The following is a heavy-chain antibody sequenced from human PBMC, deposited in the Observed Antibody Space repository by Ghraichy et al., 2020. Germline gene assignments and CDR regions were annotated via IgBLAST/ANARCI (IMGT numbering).Heavy chain of an antibody. CDR3: ARRLLKGGSWFDP. V-gene: IGHV5-51*01. CDR2: IYPGDSDT. Sequence: GESPNISCKGSGYSFTSYWIGWVRQMPGKGLEWMGIIYPGDSDTRYSPSFQGQVTISADKSISTAYLQWSSLKASDTAMYYCARRLLKGGSWFDPWGQGTLVTVSS. CDR1: GYSFTSYW. J-gene: IGHJ5*02. D-gene: IGHD2-15*01.